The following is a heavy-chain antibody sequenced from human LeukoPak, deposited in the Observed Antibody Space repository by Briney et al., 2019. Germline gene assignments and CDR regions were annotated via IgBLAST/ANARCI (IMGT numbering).Heavy chain of an antibody. V-gene: IGHV1-2*02. CDR3: ARDQMVVAATWDDAFDI. Sequence: GASVKVSCKASGYTFTGYYMHWVRQAPGQGLEWMGWINPNSGGTNYAQKLQGRVTITADKSTSTAYMELSSLRSEDTAVYYCARDQMVVAATWDDAFDIWGQGTMVTVSS. CDR1: GYTFTGYY. J-gene: IGHJ3*02. CDR2: INPNSGGT. D-gene: IGHD2-15*01.